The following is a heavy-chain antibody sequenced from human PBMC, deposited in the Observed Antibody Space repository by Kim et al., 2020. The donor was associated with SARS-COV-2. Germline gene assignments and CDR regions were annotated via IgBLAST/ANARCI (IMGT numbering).Heavy chain of an antibody. D-gene: IGHD3-10*01. CDR2: IIPIFGTA. CDR3: ARDPPMVRGVIGARNDY. J-gene: IGHJ4*02. CDR1: GGTFSSYA. Sequence: SVKVSCKASGGTFSSYAISWVRQAPGQGLEWMGGIIPIFGTANYAQKFQGRVTITADESTSTAYMELSSLRSEDTAVYYCARDPPMVRGVIGARNDYWGQGTLVTVSS. V-gene: IGHV1-69*13.